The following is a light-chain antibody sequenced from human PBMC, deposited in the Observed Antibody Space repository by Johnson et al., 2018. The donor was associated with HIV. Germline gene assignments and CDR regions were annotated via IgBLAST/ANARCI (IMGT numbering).Light chain of an antibody. V-gene: IGLV1-51*02. J-gene: IGLJ1*01. CDR1: SSNIGNNY. Sequence: QSVLTQPPSVSAAPGQKVTISCSGSSSNIGNNYVSWYQQLPGTAPKLLIYEKNKRPSGIPDRFSASKSGTSATLDITGLQTGDEADYYCGTWDSSLGAHYGFGSVTEVTVL. CDR3: GTWDSSLGAHYG. CDR2: EKN.